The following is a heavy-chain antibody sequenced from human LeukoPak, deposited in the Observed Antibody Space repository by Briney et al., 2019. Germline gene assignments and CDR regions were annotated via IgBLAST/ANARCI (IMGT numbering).Heavy chain of an antibody. J-gene: IGHJ4*02. D-gene: IGHD3-22*01. V-gene: IGHV4-34*01. CDR3: ARHYYDNSGFSSYFDY. CDR1: GDSFSCYY. CDR2: INHSGST. Sequence: SETLSLTCAVYGDSFSCYYWSWIRQPPGNVLELIGEINHSGSTKYNPSLKSRVTISVYTSKNQFSLKLSTLTAADTAFYYCARHYYDNSGFSSYFDYWSQGTLVTVSS.